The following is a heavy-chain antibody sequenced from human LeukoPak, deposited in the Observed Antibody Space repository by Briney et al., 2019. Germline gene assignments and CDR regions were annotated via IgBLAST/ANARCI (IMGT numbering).Heavy chain of an antibody. CDR1: GFTFSSYA. CDR2: ISGSGGST. D-gene: IGHD2-15*01. J-gene: IGHJ4*02. CDR3: AKHCSGGSCYAY. Sequence: GGSQRLSCAASGFTFSSYAMSWVRQAPGKGLEWVSAISGSGGSTYYADSVKGRFTISRDNSKNTLYLQMNSLRAEDTAVYYCAKHCSGGSCYAYWGQGTLVTVSS. V-gene: IGHV3-23*01.